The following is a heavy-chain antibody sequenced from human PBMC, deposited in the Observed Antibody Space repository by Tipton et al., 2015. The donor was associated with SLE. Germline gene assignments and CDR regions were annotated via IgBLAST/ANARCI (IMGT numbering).Heavy chain of an antibody. J-gene: IGHJ3*02. CDR2: VYPRDSEV. CDR3: ARADTFYSSFQI. Sequence: QLVQSGAEVKKAGETLKISCKGSGYDFTGYYIAWVRQTPGKGLEWVGMVYPRDSEVRYSPSFQGHVTVSADNSISTAFLQWDSLKASDSGVYYCARADTFYSSFQIWGQGTMVTVSS. CDR1: GYDFTGYY. D-gene: IGHD2/OR15-2a*01. V-gene: IGHV5-51*03.